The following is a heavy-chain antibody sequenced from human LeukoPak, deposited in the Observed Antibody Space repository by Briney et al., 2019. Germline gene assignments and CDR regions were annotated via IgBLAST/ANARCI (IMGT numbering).Heavy chain of an antibody. CDR2: IIPILGIA. Sequence: ASVKVSCKAFGGTFTSYAISWVRQAPGQGREWRGRIIPILGIAKYAQKFQGRVTITADKSTSTAYMELSSLRSEDTAVYYCARVLCSGGSCYSVSSVGDYYYYGMDVWGQGTTVTVSS. CDR1: GGTFTSYA. J-gene: IGHJ6*02. D-gene: IGHD2-15*01. CDR3: ARVLCSGGSCYSVSSVGDYYYYGMDV. V-gene: IGHV1-69*04.